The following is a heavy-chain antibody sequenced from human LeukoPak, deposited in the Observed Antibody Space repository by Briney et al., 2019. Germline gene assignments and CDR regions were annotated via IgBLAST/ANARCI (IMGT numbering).Heavy chain of an antibody. CDR3: ARGSSGLQYYFDY. D-gene: IGHD3-22*01. CDR1: GYSFTSYW. Sequence: GESLKISCKGSGYSFTSYWIGWVRQMPGKGLEWMGIIYPSDSDTRYSPSFQGQVTISADKSISTAYLQWSSLEASDTAMYYCARGSSGLQYYFDYWGQGTLVTVSS. V-gene: IGHV5-51*01. J-gene: IGHJ4*02. CDR2: IYPSDSDT.